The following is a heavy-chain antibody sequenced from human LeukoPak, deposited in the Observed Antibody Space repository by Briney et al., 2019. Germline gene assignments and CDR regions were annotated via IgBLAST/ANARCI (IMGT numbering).Heavy chain of an antibody. J-gene: IGHJ6*02. CDR2: MNPNSGNT. V-gene: IGHV1-8*02. CDR1: GYTFTGYY. D-gene: IGHD3-16*01. CDR3: ARGARGSFGMDV. Sequence: ASVKVSCKASGYTFTGYYMHWVRQAPGQGLEWMGWMNPNSGNTGYAQKFQGRVTMTRNTSISTAYMELSSLRSGDTAVYYCARGARGSFGMDVWGQGTTVTVSS.